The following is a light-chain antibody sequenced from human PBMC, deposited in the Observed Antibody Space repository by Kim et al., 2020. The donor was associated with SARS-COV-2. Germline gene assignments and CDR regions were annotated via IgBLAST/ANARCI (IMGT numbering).Light chain of an antibody. J-gene: IGLJ3*02. CDR1: KLGDKY. CDR2: QDS. Sequence: SYELTQPPSVSVSPGQTASITCSGDKLGDKYACWHQQKPGQSPVLVMYQDSKRPSGIPERFSGSNSGNTATLTISGTQTMDEAVYYCQAWDSSTVVFGGGTQLTVL. V-gene: IGLV3-1*01. CDR3: QAWDSSTVV.